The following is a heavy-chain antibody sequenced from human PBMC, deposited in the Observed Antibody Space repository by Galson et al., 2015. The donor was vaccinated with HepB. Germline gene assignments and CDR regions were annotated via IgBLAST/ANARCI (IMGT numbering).Heavy chain of an antibody. CDR3: ARVSISMVRGVAYYYGMDV. CDR1: GYTFTSYG. V-gene: IGHV1-18*01. D-gene: IGHD3-10*01. CDR2: ISAYNGNT. Sequence: SVKVSCKASGYTFTSYGVSWVRQAPGQGLEWMGWISAYNGNTNYAQKLQGRVTMTTDTSTSTAYMELRSLRSDDTAVYYCARVSISMVRGVAYYYGMDVWGQGTTVTVSS. J-gene: IGHJ6*02.